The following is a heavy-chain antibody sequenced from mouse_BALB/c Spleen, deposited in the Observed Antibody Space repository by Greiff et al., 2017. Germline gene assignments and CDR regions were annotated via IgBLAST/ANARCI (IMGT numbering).Heavy chain of an antibody. CDR3: ARRDYDGRDFAY. CDR1: GFTFSDYY. CDR2: ISDGGGYT. V-gene: IGHV5-4*02. Sequence: EVKLVESGGGLVKPGGSLKLSCAASGFTFSDYYMYWVRQTPEKRLEWVATISDGGGYTYYPDSVKGRFTISRDNAKNNLYLQMSSLKSEDTAMYYCARRDYDGRDFAYWGQGTLVTVSA. J-gene: IGHJ3*01. D-gene: IGHD2-4*01.